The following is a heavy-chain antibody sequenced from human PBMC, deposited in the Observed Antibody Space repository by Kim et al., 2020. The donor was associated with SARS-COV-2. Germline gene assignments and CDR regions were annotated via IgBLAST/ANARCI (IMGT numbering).Heavy chain of an antibody. J-gene: IGHJ4*02. CDR3: ARGKSSNYDFWSGYSGGSYYFDY. CDR2: ISAYNGNT. Sequence: ASVKVSCKASGYTFTSYGISWVRQAPGQGLEWMGWISAYNGNTNYAQKLQGRVTMTTDTSTSTAYMELRSLRSDDTAVYYCARGKSSNYDFWSGYSGGSYYFDYWGQGTLVTVSS. CDR1: GYTFTSYG. D-gene: IGHD3-3*01. V-gene: IGHV1-18*01.